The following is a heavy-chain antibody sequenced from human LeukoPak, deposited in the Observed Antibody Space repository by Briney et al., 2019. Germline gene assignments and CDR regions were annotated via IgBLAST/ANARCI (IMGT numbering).Heavy chain of an antibody. J-gene: IGHJ4*02. CDR2: ISSSSSYI. CDR1: GFTFSSYS. Sequence: PGGSLRLSCAASGFTFSSYSMNWVRQAPGKGLEWVSSISSSSSYIYYADSVKGRFTISRDNAKNSLYLQMNSLRAEDTAVYYCARDLIGYSYGYGIDYWGQGTLVTVSS. CDR3: ARDLIGYSYGYGIDY. D-gene: IGHD5-18*01. V-gene: IGHV3-21*01.